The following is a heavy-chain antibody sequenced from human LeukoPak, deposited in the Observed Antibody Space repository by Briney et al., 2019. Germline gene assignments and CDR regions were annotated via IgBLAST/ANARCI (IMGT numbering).Heavy chain of an antibody. D-gene: IGHD3-3*01. J-gene: IGHJ4*02. V-gene: IGHV3-7*01. Sequence: GGSLRLSCAASGFTFGNYAMSWVRQAPGKGLEWVANIKQDGSEKYYVDSVKGRFTISRDNAKNSLYLQMNSLRAEDTAVYYCARQLSYDFWSGYRTPHYFDYWGQGTLVTVSS. CDR1: GFTFGNYA. CDR3: ARQLSYDFWSGYRTPHYFDY. CDR2: IKQDGSEK.